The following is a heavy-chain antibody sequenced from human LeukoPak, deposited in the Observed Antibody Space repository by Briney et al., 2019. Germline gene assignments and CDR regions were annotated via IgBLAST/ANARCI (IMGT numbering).Heavy chain of an antibody. CDR3: ARDRRIVVVPAALVGAFDY. CDR1: GFTFSSYT. Sequence: GGSLRLSCAASGFTFSSYTMHWVRQAPGKGLEWVAVISYDGSNKYYADSVKGRFTISRDNSKNTLYLQMNSLSAEDTAVYYCARDRRIVVVPAALVGAFDYWGQGTLVTVSS. J-gene: IGHJ4*02. CDR2: ISYDGSNK. V-gene: IGHV3-30*04. D-gene: IGHD2-2*01.